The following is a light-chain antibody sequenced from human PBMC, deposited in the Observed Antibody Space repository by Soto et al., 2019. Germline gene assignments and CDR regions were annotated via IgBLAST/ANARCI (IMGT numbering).Light chain of an antibody. CDR1: QSVSSSY. CDR2: GAS. V-gene: IGKV3-20*01. CDR3: QQYGSSPGT. J-gene: IGKJ1*01. Sequence: ESVLRQSPGTLPLSPRERATLSCSASQSVSSSYLAWYQQKPGQAPRLLIYGASSRATGIPDRFSGSGAGTDFTLTISRLEPEDFAVYYCQQYGSSPGTFGQGTKVDIK.